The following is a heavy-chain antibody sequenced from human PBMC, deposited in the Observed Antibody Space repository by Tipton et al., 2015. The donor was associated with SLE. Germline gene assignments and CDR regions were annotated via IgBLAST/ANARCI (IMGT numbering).Heavy chain of an antibody. V-gene: IGHV3-23*03. CDR1: GFTFSSYA. Sequence: SLRLSCAASGFTFSSYAMSWVRQAPGKGLEWVSIIYSGGSTYYADSVKGWFTISRDNSKNTLFLQMNSLRAEDTALYYCAKAYSSSWSYWGRGTLVTVSS. D-gene: IGHD6-13*01. CDR2: IIYSGGST. J-gene: IGHJ4*02. CDR3: AKAYSSSWSY.